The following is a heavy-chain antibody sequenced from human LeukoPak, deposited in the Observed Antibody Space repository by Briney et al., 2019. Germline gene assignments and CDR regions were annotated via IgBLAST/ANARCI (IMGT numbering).Heavy chain of an antibody. J-gene: IGHJ5*02. CDR3: ARDPLWFGELSTNRENWFDP. D-gene: IGHD3-10*01. CDR2: ISAYNGNT. CDR1: GYTFTGYY. V-gene: IGHV1-18*04. Sequence: ASVKVSCKASGYTFTGYYMHWVRQAPGQGLEWMGWISAYNGNTNYAQKLQGRVTMTTDTSTSTAYMELRSLRSDDTAMYYCARDPLWFGELSTNRENWFDPWGQGTLVTVSS.